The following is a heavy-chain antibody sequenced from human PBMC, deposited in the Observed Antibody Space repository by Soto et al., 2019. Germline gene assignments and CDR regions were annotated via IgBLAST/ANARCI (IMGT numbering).Heavy chain of an antibody. D-gene: IGHD3-16*01. CDR3: ARATVGTYYFDY. Sequence: EVQLVESGGGLVQPGGSLRLSCAASGFTFSDHYMDWVRQAPGKGLAWVGRTRDKTNSYTTEYAASVKGRFTISRDDSKSSLYLQMNSLKTEDTAVYYGARATVGTYYFDYWGQGTLVTVSS. CDR1: GFTFSDHY. V-gene: IGHV3-72*01. CDR2: TRDKTNSYTT. J-gene: IGHJ4*02.